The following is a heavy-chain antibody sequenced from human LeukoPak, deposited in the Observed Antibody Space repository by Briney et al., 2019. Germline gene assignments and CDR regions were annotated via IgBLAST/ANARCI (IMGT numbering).Heavy chain of an antibody. CDR1: GFTFDDYA. CDR3: AKDIGCSSSPGLCDY. Sequence: GGSLRLSCAASGFTFDDYAMHWARQAPGKGLEWVSGISWNSGSIGYADSVKGRFTISRDNAKNSLYLQMNSLRAEDTALYYCAKDIGCSSSPGLCDYWGQGTLVTVSS. CDR2: ISWNSGSI. D-gene: IGHD6-6*01. J-gene: IGHJ4*02. V-gene: IGHV3-9*01.